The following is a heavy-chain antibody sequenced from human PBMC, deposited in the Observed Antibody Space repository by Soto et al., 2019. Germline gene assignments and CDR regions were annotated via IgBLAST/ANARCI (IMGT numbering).Heavy chain of an antibody. D-gene: IGHD3-10*01. CDR2: INHSGST. CDR3: ASIWFGDSKANDY. V-gene: IGHV4-34*01. Sequence: SETLSLTCAVYGGSFSGYYWSWIRQPPGKGLEWIGEINHSGSTNYNPSLKSRVTISVDTSKNQFSLKLSSVTAADTAVYYCASIWFGDSKANDYWGQGTLVTVSS. J-gene: IGHJ4*02. CDR1: GGSFSGYY.